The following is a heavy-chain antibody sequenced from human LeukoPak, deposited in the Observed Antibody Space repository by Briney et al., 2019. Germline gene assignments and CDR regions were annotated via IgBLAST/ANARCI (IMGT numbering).Heavy chain of an antibody. D-gene: IGHD3-10*01. J-gene: IGHJ4*02. CDR3: AKLTSGSGSSALFDY. V-gene: IGHV3-23*01. CDR1: GFTFSSYA. Sequence: GGSLTLSCTASGFTFSSYAMSWVRRAPGKGLEWVSAISGSGGSTYYAASVKGRFTISRDNSKNTLYLQMDSLRAEDTAVYYCAKLTSGSGSSALFDYWGQGTLVTVSS. CDR2: ISGSGGST.